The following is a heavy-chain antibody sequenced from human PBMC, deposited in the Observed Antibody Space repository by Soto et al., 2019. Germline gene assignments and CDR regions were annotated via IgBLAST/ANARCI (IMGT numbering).Heavy chain of an antibody. J-gene: IGHJ4*02. Sequence: SETLSLTCNVSGDSISNYFWSWIRQPAGKGLEWIGRMYASGTTNYDPSLKSRVTMSVDTSKSQFSLNLSSVTAADTAVYYCARESGSYRSFDYWGQGTLVTVSS. D-gene: IGHD3-16*02. V-gene: IGHV4-4*07. CDR1: GDSISNYF. CDR3: ARESGSYRSFDY. CDR2: MYASGTT.